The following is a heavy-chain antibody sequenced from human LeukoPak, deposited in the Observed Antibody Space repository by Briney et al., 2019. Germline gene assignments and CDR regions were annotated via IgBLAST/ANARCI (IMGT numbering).Heavy chain of an antibody. J-gene: IGHJ4*02. CDR2: IYSGGST. CDR3: AKEDYDSSGYYAYFDY. D-gene: IGHD3-22*01. CDR1: GFTVSSNY. Sequence: PGGSLRLSCAASGFTVSSNYMSWVRQAPGKGLEWVSVIYSGGSTYYADSVKGRFTISRDNSKNTLYLQMNSLRAEDTAVYYCAKEDYDSSGYYAYFDYWGQGTLVTVSS. V-gene: IGHV3-66*01.